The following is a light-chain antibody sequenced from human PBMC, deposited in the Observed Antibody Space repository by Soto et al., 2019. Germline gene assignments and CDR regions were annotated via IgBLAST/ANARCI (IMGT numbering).Light chain of an antibody. Sequence: EIVLTQSPGTLSLSPGERAALSFETIQSVTAGYFAWYQQKPGQAPRLVIYGASSRAIGIPDRFSGSESGTDFTLTIRRLEPEDLAVYYCQHFGGSPPITFGQGTRLEI. CDR2: GAS. J-gene: IGKJ5*01. V-gene: IGKV3-20*01. CDR1: QSVTAGY. CDR3: QHFGGSPPIT.